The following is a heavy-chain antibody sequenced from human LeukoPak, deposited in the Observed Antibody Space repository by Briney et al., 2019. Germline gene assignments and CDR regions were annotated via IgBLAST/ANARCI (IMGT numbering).Heavy chain of an antibody. CDR2: TNPNSGGT. CDR1: ASTFTVYY. V-gene: IGHV1-2*02. CDR3: ARDSEDSPRFLEELSLDY. D-gene: IGHD3-3*01. J-gene: IGHJ4*02. Sequence: GASVTVSFTSSASTFTVYYMHWERQAPGQGLELMGWTNPNSGGTNYAQKFRGRVTMTRDTSISTAYMELSRLRSDDTAVYYCARDSEDSPRFLEELSLDYWGRGTLVTVSS.